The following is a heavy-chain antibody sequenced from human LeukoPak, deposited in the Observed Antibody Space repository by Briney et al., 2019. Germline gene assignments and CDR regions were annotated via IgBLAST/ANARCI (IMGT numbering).Heavy chain of an antibody. V-gene: IGHV1-2*02. D-gene: IGHD3-3*01. CDR2: INTKNGDT. J-gene: IGHJ4*02. CDR3: ARVPLPYDSWSGLGY. CDR1: GYTFTGYY. Sequence: GASVKVSCKASGYTFTGYYMHWVRQAPGQGLEWMGWINTKNGDTIYAQTFQGRVTMTRDTSINTAYMELSSLRSDDTAVFYCARVPLPYDSWSGLGYWGQGTLVTVSS.